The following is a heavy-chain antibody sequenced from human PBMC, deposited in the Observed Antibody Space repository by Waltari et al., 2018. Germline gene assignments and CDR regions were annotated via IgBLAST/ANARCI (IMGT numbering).Heavy chain of an antibody. CDR3: ARQEIIVEVTGDGFDI. CDR1: GGSFRGYY. CDR2: ISHSGTT. Sequence: QVQLQQWGAGLLKPSETLSLTCAVYGGSFRGYYGSWPRQPPGKGLEWIGEISHSGTTNYNPSLKSRVTISLDTSKNQFSLKLSSVTAADTAVYYCARQEIIVEVTGDGFDIWGQGTMVTVSS. D-gene: IGHD2-21*02. V-gene: IGHV4-34*01. J-gene: IGHJ3*02.